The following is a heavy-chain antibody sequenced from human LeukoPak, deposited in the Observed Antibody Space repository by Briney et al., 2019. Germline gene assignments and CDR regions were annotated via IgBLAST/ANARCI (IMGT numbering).Heavy chain of an antibody. V-gene: IGHV3-74*01. CDR3: VVIVEPPDSDGFDV. J-gene: IGHJ3*01. CDR2: NADGSTA. CDR1: GFTFGDSW. Sequence: GGSLRLYCAASGFTFGDSWVHWVRQAPGKGLVWVSLNADGSTATYADSVKGRFTISRDNARKTLSLQMNSLTIEDTAVYYCVVIVEPPDSDGFDVWGQGTMITVSS. D-gene: IGHD1-14*01.